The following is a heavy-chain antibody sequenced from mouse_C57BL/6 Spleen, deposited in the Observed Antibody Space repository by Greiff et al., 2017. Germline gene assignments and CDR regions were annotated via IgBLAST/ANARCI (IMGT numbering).Heavy chain of an antibody. CDR1: GYSITSGYY. V-gene: IGHV3-6*01. Sequence: EVQLVESGPGLVKPSQSLSLTCSVTGYSITSGYYWNWIRQFPGNKLEWMGYISYDGSNNYNPSLKNRISITRDTSKNQFFLKLNSVTTEDTATYYCATSKGYAMDYWGQGTSVTVSS. CDR3: ATSKGYAMDY. D-gene: IGHD2-10*02. CDR2: ISYDGSN. J-gene: IGHJ4*01.